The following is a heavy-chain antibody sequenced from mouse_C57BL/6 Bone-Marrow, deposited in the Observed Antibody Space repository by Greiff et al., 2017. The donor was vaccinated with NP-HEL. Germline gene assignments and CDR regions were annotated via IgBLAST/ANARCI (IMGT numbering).Heavy chain of an antibody. J-gene: IGHJ1*03. Sequence: QVQLKQPGTDLVKPGTSVKLSCKSSGYTFTSYWMHWVKQRPGQGLEWIGNINPSNGGTNYTEKFKSKATLTVDKSSSTAYMQLSSLTSNDSAVYYCASERRWLRRGYWYVDVWDTGTTVTVSS. CDR1: GYTFTSYW. D-gene: IGHD2-2*01. CDR3: ASERRWLRRGYWYVDV. V-gene: IGHV1-53*01. CDR2: INPSNGGT.